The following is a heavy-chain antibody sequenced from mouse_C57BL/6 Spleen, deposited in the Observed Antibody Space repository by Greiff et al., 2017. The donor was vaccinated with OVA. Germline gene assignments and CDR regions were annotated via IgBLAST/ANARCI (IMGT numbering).Heavy chain of an antibody. V-gene: IGHV1-22*01. CDR3: ARWVGDYHYAMDY. J-gene: IGHJ4*01. Sequence: VQLKESGPELVKPGASVKMSCTASGYTFTDYNMHWVKQSHGKSLEWIGDINPNNGGTSYNQKFKGKATLTVNKSSSTAYMELRSLTSEDSAVYYCARWVGDYHYAMDYWGQGTSVTVSS. CDR1: GYTFTDYN. D-gene: IGHD2-4*01. CDR2: INPNNGGT.